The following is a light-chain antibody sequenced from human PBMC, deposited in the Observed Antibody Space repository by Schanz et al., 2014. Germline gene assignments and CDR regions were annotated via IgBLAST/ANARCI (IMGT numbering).Light chain of an antibody. J-gene: IGLJ3*02. V-gene: IGLV2-23*01. Sequence: QSALTQPASVSGSPGQSITISCTATTSDVGSFNLVSWYQQHPGKAPKVILYEGNKRPSGVSYRFSGSKSGNTASLTISGLQAEDEADYYCCSYAGSSTWVFGGGTKLTVL. CDR2: EGN. CDR3: CSYAGSSTWV. CDR1: TSDVGSFNL.